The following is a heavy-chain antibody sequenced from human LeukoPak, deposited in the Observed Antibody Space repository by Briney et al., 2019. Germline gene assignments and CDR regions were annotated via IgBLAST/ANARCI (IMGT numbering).Heavy chain of an antibody. CDR1: GFTFDDYG. Sequence: GGSLRLSCAASGFTFDDYGMSWVRQAPGKGLEWVSGINWNGGSTGYADSVKGRLTISRDNAKNSLYLQMNSLRAEDTAVYYCAKGDKMLTWRRTYNRFDPWGQGTLVTVSS. V-gene: IGHV3-20*04. CDR2: INWNGGST. J-gene: IGHJ5*02. D-gene: IGHD3-16*01. CDR3: AKGDKMLTWRRTYNRFDP.